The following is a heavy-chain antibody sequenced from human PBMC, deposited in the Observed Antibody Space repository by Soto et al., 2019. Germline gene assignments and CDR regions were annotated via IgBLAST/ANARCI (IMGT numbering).Heavy chain of an antibody. CDR3: ARQGLAVVGYAFDM. V-gene: IGHV5-51*01. D-gene: IGHD6-13*01. CDR2: IYPGDSDT. Sequence: GESLKISCKGSGYRFTNYWIGRVRQMPGKGLEWIAIIYPGDSDTRYSPSLQGQVTISADKSINTAFLQWSSLKASDTAIYYCARQGLAVVGYAFDMWGRGTMVTVSS. CDR1: GYRFTNYW. J-gene: IGHJ3*02.